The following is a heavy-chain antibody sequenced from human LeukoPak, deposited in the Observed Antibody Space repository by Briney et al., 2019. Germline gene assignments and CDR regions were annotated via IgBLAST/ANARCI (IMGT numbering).Heavy chain of an antibody. D-gene: IGHD5-18*01. CDR3: ARGYGYYFDY. J-gene: IGHJ4*02. CDR2: TYYRSKWYT. Sequence: QSGPGLVHPSPPLSLTCTISGDSVSSNSAAWNWIRQSPSRGLEWLGMTYYRSKWYTDYALSLKSRITINPDTSKNQFSLQLNSVPPEDTAVYYCARGYGYYFDYWGQGTLVTVSP. CDR1: GDSVSSNSAA. V-gene: IGHV6-1*01.